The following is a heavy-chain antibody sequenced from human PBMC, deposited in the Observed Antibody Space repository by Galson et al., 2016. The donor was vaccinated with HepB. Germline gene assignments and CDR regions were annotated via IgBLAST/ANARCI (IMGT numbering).Heavy chain of an antibody. CDR3: AHRQRRAVRRDGILDYFYGMDV. CDR2: IYWDDDK. V-gene: IGHV2-5*02. Sequence: PALVKPTQTLTLTCTFSGFSLSTSGVGVGWIRQPPGKALEWLALIYWDDDKRYSPSLKSRVTITKDTSKNQVVLTMTNMGPVDTATYYCAHRQRRAVRRDGILDYFYGMDVWGQGTTVTVSS. CDR1: GFSLSTSGVG. J-gene: IGHJ6*02. D-gene: IGHD6-6*01.